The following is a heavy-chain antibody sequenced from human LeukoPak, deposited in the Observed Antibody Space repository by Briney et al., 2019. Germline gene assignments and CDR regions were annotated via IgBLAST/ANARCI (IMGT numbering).Heavy chain of an antibody. CDR2: IYTDGSST. D-gene: IGHD6-13*01. Sequence: PGGSLRLSCAASGFTFSSYWMHWVRPAPGKGLVWGSRIYTDGSSTSYADSVKGRFTISRDNAKNTLYLQMNSLRAEDTAVYYCARVWEQQLVDGTYFDYWGQGTLVTVSS. CDR1: GFTFSSYW. V-gene: IGHV3-74*01. J-gene: IGHJ4*02. CDR3: ARVWEQQLVDGTYFDY.